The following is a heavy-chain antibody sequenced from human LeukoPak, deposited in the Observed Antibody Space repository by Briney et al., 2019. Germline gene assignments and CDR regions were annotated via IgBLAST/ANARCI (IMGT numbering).Heavy chain of an antibody. Sequence: PSETLSLTCTVSGGSISSYCWSWIRQPPGKGLEWIGYIYYSGSTNYNLSLKSRVTISVDTSKNQFSLKLSSVTAADTAVYYCARLRGYCSSTSCYTAYYYYGMDVWGKGTTVTVSS. CDR1: GGSISSYC. J-gene: IGHJ6*04. CDR2: IYYSGST. V-gene: IGHV4-59*08. CDR3: ARLRGYCSSTSCYTAYYYYGMDV. D-gene: IGHD2-2*02.